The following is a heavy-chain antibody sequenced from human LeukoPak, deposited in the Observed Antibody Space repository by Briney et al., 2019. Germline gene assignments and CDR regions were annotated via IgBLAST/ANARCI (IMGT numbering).Heavy chain of an antibody. V-gene: IGHV1-18*01. CDR3: ARPLYSRDGCFDP. J-gene: IGHJ5*02. CDR1: GYTFTSYG. CDR2: ISAYNGDT. Sequence: ASAKVSCKASGYTFTSYGISWVRQAPGQGLEWMGWISAYNGDTIYAQNLQGRVTMTRDTSTTTAYMELRSLRSDDTAVYYCARPLYSRDGCFDPWGQGTLVTVSS. D-gene: IGHD2-15*01.